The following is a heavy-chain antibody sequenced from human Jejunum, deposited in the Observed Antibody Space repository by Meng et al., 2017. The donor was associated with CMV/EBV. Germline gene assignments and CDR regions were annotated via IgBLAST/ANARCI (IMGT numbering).Heavy chain of an antibody. CDR2: INPKTGGT. CDR1: GYSFSGYY. CDR3: SSAPGDY. J-gene: IGHJ4*02. D-gene: IGHD1-14*01. V-gene: IGHV1-2*02. Sequence: SVKVSCKASGYSFSGYYMNWVRQAPGQGLEWMGWINPKTGGTDYAQKFQGRVTLTRDTSITTVYMELSNLKSDGSAVYYCSSAPGDYWGQGTLVTVSS.